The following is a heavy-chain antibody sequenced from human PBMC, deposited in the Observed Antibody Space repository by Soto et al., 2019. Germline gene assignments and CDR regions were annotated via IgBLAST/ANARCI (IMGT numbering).Heavy chain of an antibody. J-gene: IGHJ6*03. Sequence: QVQLVQSGAEVKKPGASVKVSCKASGYSFTSYDMNWVRQVPGQGPEWMGWMNPNSADTGYAQKFQGRMTMSRYMSTRTMYMELSGLTSEDTAVYYCARGGFLEPHMDVWGRGTTVTVSS. CDR1: GYSFTSYD. CDR3: ARGGFLEPHMDV. V-gene: IGHV1-8*01. CDR2: MNPNSADT.